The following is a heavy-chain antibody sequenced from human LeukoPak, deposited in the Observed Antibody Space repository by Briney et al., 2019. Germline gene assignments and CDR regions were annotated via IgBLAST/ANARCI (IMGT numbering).Heavy chain of an antibody. D-gene: IGHD6-13*01. Sequence: PGGSLRLSCAASGFTFSSYWMHWVRQAPGKGLVWVSRINSDGGSTSYADSVKGRFTISRDNAKNTLYLQMNSLRAEDTAVYYCASPLPGIAAAENDYWGQGTLVTVSS. CDR2: INSDGGST. CDR3: ASPLPGIAAAENDY. J-gene: IGHJ4*02. CDR1: GFTFSSYW. V-gene: IGHV3-74*01.